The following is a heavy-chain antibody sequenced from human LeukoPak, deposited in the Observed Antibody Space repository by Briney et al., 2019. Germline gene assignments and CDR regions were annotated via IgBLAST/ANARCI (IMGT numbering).Heavy chain of an antibody. CDR2: IDYTESA. CDR1: GCSVSSYSYY. Sequence: PSETLSLTCTVSGCSVSSYSYYWSWVRQPPGKGLVWIGFIDYTESANYNPPLKSRVTISLDTSKNQFSVKVMSVTAADTAVYYCARIPVAKTFDYWGQGTLVTVSS. D-gene: IGHD6-19*01. V-gene: IGHV4-61*01. CDR3: ARIPVAKTFDY. J-gene: IGHJ4*02.